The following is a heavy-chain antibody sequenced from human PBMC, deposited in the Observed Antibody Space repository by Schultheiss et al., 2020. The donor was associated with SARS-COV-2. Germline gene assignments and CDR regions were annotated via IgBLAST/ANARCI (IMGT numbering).Heavy chain of an antibody. J-gene: IGHJ4*02. CDR2: ISYDGSNK. CDR3: AKSGSKLTVGAKYYFDY. CDR1: GFTFSSYG. V-gene: IGHV3-30*12. Sequence: GESLKISCAASGFTFSSYGMHWVRQAPGKGLEWVAVISYDGSNKYYADSVKGRFTISRDNSKNTLYLQMNSLRAEDTAVYYCAKSGSKLTVGAKYYFDYWGQGTLVTVSS. D-gene: IGHD1-26*01.